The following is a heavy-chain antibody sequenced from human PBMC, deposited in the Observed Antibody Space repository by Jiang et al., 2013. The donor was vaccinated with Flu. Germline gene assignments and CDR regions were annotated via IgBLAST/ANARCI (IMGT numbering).Heavy chain of an antibody. Sequence: KGRFTISRDDSTNTLYLQMNSLKTEDTAVYYCAIDKEGTTVAASLGFDYWGQGTLVTVPS. CDR3: AIDKEGTTVAASLGFDY. D-gene: IGHD6-19*01. J-gene: IGHJ4*02. V-gene: IGHV3-15*01.